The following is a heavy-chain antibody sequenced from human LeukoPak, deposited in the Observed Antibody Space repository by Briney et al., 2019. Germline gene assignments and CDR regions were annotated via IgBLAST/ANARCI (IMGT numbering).Heavy chain of an antibody. Sequence: GGSLRLSCAASGFTVSSNYMNWVRQAPGKGLEWVSVIYSGGGTDYADSVKGRFTISRDNSKNALYLQMSGLRAEDTAVYYCARYDTAMVRGFDYWGQGTLVTVSS. CDR2: IYSGGGT. V-gene: IGHV3-53*01. CDR1: GFTVSSNY. D-gene: IGHD5-18*01. J-gene: IGHJ4*02. CDR3: ARYDTAMVRGFDY.